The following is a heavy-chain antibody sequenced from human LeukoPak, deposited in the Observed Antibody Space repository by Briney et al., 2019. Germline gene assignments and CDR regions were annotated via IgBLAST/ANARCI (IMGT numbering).Heavy chain of an antibody. V-gene: IGHV3-23*01. D-gene: IGHD5-18*01. CDR3: GKTTVGYSSGQKPAWPVDY. CDR1: GFTFGTYA. Sequence: PGRSLRLSCAASGFTFGTYAMHWVRQAPGKGLEWVAGIFGSGGSPHYADPVKGRFTISRDNSRNTVYLQINSLRAEDTAVYYCGKTTVGYSSGQKPAWPVDYWGQGTLVTVSS. J-gene: IGHJ4*02. CDR2: IFGSGGSP.